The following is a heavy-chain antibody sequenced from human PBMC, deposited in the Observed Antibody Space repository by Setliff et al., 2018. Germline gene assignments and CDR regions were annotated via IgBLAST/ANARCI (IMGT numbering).Heavy chain of an antibody. CDR3: ARERTIFGILVISGWFDP. J-gene: IGHJ5*02. CDR2: VSASGGT. Sequence: PSETLSLTCIVSGASISDYYWTWIRQPAGKELEWIGRVSASGGTTYNPSLKSRVTMSVDTSRNQISLNLTSVTAADTAMYYCARERTIFGILVISGWFDPWGQGTVVTVSS. CDR1: GASISDYY. V-gene: IGHV4-4*07. D-gene: IGHD3-3*01.